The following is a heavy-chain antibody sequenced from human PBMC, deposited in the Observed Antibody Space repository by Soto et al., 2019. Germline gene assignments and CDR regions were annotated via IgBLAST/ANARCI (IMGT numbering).Heavy chain of an antibody. Sequence: SETLSLTCTVSGGSISSYYWSWIRQPPGKGLEWIGYIYYSGSTNYNPSLKSRVTISVDTSKNQFSLKLSSVTAADTAVYYCARGDPRYFEYWFDPWGQGTLVTVSS. D-gene: IGHD3-9*01. CDR2: IYYSGST. CDR3: ARGDPRYFEYWFDP. J-gene: IGHJ5*02. CDR1: GGSISSYY. V-gene: IGHV4-59*01.